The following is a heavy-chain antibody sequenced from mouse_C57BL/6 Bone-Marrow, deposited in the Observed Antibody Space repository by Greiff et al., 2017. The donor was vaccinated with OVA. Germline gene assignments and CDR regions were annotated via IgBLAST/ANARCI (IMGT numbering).Heavy chain of an antibody. CDR2: INPSSGYT. J-gene: IGHJ4*01. D-gene: IGHD2-1*01. Sequence: QVQLKESGAELAKPGASVKLSCKASGYTFTSYWMHWVKQRPGQGLEWIGYINPSSGYTKYNQKFKDKATLTADKYSSTAYMQLSSLTYEDSAVYYCGGNYLYYAMDYWGQGTSVTVSS. CDR1: GYTFTSYW. CDR3: GGNYLYYAMDY. V-gene: IGHV1-7*01.